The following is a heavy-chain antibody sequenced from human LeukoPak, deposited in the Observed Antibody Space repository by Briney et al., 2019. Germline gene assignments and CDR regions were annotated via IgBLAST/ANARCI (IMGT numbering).Heavy chain of an antibody. CDR2: ISGSGGST. CDR1: GFTFSSYA. J-gene: IGHJ4*02. V-gene: IGHV3-23*01. Sequence: GGSLRLSCAASGFTFSSYAMSWVRQAPGKGLEWVSAISGSGGSTYYADSVKGRFTISRDNSKNTLYLQMNSLRAEDTAVYYCANDLGYCSSTSRYDTFDYWGQGTLVTVSS. D-gene: IGHD2-2*01. CDR3: ANDLGYCSSTSRYDTFDY.